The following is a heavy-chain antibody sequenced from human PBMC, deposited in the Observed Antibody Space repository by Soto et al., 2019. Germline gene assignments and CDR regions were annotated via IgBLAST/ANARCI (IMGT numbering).Heavy chain of an antibody. J-gene: IGHJ5*02. V-gene: IGHV3-33*01. CDR1: GFRFSNYG. CDR3: ARDDDLPDNGLDP. Sequence: QVQLVESGGGVVQPGRSLRLSCAASGFRFSNYGMHWVRQAPGKGLEWLAVIVADGTGLHYADSVMGRFTISRDNSKNTLYLQLNSLGADDPPIYFCARDDDLPDNGLDPWGQGTLVTVSS. D-gene: IGHD1-1*01. CDR2: IVADGTGL.